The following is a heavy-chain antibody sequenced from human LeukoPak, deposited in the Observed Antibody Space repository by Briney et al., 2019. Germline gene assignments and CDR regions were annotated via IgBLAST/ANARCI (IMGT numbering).Heavy chain of an antibody. Sequence: SETLSLTCAVYGGSFSGYYWSWIRQPPGKGLEWIGEINHSGSTNYNPSLKSRVTISVDTSKNQFSLKLSSVTAADTAVYYCARRVVRGVINARGKTQNWFDPWGQGTLVTVSS. V-gene: IGHV4-34*01. CDR1: GGSFSGYY. J-gene: IGHJ5*02. CDR3: ARRVVRGVINARGKTQNWFDP. D-gene: IGHD3-10*01. CDR2: INHSGST.